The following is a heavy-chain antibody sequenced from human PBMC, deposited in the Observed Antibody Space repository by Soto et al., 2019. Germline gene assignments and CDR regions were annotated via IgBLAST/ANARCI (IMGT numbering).Heavy chain of an antibody. CDR2: ITTDGSTT. V-gene: IGHV3-74*01. CDR1: GFTFSSYI. CDR3: AREREWVSCDS. Sequence: EVQLVESGGGLVQPGGSLRLSCAASGFTFSSYIMHWVRQTPGKGLVWVSRITTDGSTTTYADSVRGRFTISRDNAKNTLYLQMNRLSAEDTAVYYCAREREWVSCDSWGQGTLVTVSS. D-gene: IGHD3-3*01. J-gene: IGHJ4*02.